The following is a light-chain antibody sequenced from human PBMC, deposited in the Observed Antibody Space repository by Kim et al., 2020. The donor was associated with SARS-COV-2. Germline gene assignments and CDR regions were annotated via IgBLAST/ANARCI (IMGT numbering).Light chain of an antibody. V-gene: IGKV3-20*01. J-gene: IGKJ2*01. Sequence: PGERATLSCRASQSVGSTYLAWYQQKPGQAPRLLISDTSTRATGIPDRFSGSGSGTDFTLTISRLEPEDFAVYYCQQYRYSPPTFGQGTKL. CDR1: QSVGSTY. CDR2: DTS. CDR3: QQYRYSPPT.